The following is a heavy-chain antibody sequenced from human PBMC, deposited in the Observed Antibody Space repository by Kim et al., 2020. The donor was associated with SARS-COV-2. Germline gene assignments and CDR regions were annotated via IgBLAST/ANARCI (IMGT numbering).Heavy chain of an antibody. CDR3: ARASSRRADY. V-gene: IGHV3-23*01. Sequence: SRFYEDSVEDRSTISRDNSRNTLFLQRNSLRAEDTALNYCARASSRRADYWGQGTLVTVSS. CDR2: SR. J-gene: IGHJ4*02. D-gene: IGHD2-2*01.